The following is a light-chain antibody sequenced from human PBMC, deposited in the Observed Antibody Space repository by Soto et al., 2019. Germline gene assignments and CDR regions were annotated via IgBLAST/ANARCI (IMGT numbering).Light chain of an antibody. V-gene: IGKV2-28*01. CDR2: LGS. J-gene: IGKJ4*01. CDR3: MQALQTPPT. Sequence: DIVMTQSPLSLPVTPGEPASISCRSSQILLHSNGYNYLDWYLQKPGQSPQLLIYLGSNRASGVPDRFSGSGSGTDFTLKISRVEAEDVGVYYCMQALQTPPTFGGGTK. CDR1: QILLHSNGYNY.